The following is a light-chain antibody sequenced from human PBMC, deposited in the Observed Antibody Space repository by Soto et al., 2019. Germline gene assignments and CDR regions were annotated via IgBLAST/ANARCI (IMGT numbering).Light chain of an antibody. CDR3: SSYAGDSALI. Sequence: QSALTQPASVSGSPGQSISISCTGSRSDVGSYNFVSWYQLFPGKAPKLIIYEADKRPSGVSSRFSGSKSGFTASLTISGLQAEDEADYLCSSYAGDSALIFGGGTKVTVL. V-gene: IGLV2-23*01. CDR2: EAD. CDR1: RSDVGSYNF. J-gene: IGLJ2*01.